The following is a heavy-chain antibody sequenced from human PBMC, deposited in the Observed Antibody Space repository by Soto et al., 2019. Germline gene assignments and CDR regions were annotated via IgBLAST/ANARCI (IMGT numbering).Heavy chain of an antibody. D-gene: IGHD1-26*01. Sequence: GASVKVSCKASGGTFSSYAISWVRQAPGQGLEWMGGIIPIFGTANYAQKFQGRVTITADESTSTAYMELSSLRSEDTAVYYCAQRVRELEFDPWGQGTLVTSPQ. J-gene: IGHJ5*02. CDR2: IIPIFGTA. CDR3: AQRVRELEFDP. V-gene: IGHV1-69*13. CDR1: GGTFSSYA.